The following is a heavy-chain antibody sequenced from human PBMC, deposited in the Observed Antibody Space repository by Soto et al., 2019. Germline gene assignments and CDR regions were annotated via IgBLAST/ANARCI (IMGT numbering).Heavy chain of an antibody. CDR3: ASDKITGLFYY. V-gene: IGHV4-39*01. CDR2: IYSSEYT. Sequence: KASETLSLTCSVSGGSVSSNSYSWGWIRQSPGKGLEWIGTIYSSEYTNYNPSLLSRVTISVDTSKNEFSLRLRSVTAADTAVYYCASDKITGLFYYWGQGTLVPVSS. J-gene: IGHJ4*02. D-gene: IGHD1-1*01. CDR1: GGSVSSNSYS.